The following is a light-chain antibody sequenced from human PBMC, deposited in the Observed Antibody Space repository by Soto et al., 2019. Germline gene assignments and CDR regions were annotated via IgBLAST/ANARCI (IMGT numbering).Light chain of an antibody. CDR2: AAS. V-gene: IGKV1-39*01. J-gene: IGKJ4*01. Sequence: DLQMTQSPSSLSASVGDRVTITCRASQSISNYLNWYQRKPGKAPEFLIYAASSLQSGVPSRFSGSGSGTDFTLTISSLQPEDFGTINCQQSYSTPLTFCGGTKVEMK. CDR3: QQSYSTPLT. CDR1: QSISNY.